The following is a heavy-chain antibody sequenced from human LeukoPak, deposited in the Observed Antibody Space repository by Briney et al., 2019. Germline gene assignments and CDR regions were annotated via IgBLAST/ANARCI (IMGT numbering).Heavy chain of an antibody. D-gene: IGHD3-10*01. CDR2: TSYDGSNK. CDR1: GLTFSSYA. V-gene: IGHV3-30*04. CDR3: AKDSAKKYDDY. J-gene: IGHJ4*02. Sequence: GGSLRLSCAASGLTFSSYAMEWVRQAPGKGLEWVAVTSYDGSNKYYADSVKGRFTISRENSKNTLYLQMNSLRAEDTAVYYCAKDSAKKYDDYWGQGTLVTVSS.